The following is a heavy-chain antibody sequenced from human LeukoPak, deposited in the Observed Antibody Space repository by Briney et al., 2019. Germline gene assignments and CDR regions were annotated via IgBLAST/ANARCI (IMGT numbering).Heavy chain of an antibody. CDR3: ARGGGDVYNVFDY. J-gene: IGHJ4*02. CDR1: GGSISSGGYY. Sequence: PSETLSLTRTVSGGSISSGGYYCSSIRQHPGKGLEWIGYIYYSGSTYYNPSLKSRLNISVDTSKNQYSLKRSSVSAADTAVYYCARGGGDVYNVFDYWGQGTLVTVSS. V-gene: IGHV4-31*03. D-gene: IGHD5-24*01. CDR2: IYYSGST.